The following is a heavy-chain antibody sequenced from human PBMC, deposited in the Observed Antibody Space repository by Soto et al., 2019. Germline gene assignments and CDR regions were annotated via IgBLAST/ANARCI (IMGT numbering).Heavy chain of an antibody. CDR3: ARGMTPPGAPAWYYFDS. CDR1: GGSVSSGGYS. Sequence: PSETLSLTCTVSGGSVSSGGYSRTWIRQPPGKGLEWIGHIHHSGTTNYNPSVTSRVTISVDTSKNQFSLRLTSVTAADTALYYCARGMTPPGAPAWYYFDSWGQGTLVTVSS. J-gene: IGHJ4*02. D-gene: IGHD2-8*02. V-gene: IGHV4-61*08. CDR2: IHHSGTT.